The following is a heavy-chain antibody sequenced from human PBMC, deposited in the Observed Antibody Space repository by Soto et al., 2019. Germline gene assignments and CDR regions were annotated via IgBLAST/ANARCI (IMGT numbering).Heavy chain of an antibody. CDR1: GGSISSYY. CDR3: ARVGLPGWFDP. V-gene: IGHV4-59*01. Sequence: ASETLSLTCTVSGGSISSYYWSWIRQPPGKGLEWIGYIYYSGSTNYNPSLKSRVTISVDTSKNQFSLKLSSVTAADTAVYYCARVGLPGWFDPWGQGTLVTVSS. CDR2: IYYSGST. D-gene: IGHD3-10*01. J-gene: IGHJ5*02.